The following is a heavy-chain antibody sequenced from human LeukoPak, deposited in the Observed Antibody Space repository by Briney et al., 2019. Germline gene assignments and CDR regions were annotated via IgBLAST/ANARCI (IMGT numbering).Heavy chain of an antibody. Sequence: ASVKVSCKASGYTFSSHDINWVRQATGQGLEWMGYMNPNSGNTGYAQNFQGRVVMTRNTSISTAHMEMSSLRSEDTAVYYCTRGNIYYYGMDVWGQGTTVTVS. CDR3: TRGNIYYYGMDV. CDR2: MNPNSGNT. V-gene: IGHV1-8*01. CDR1: GYTFSSHD. J-gene: IGHJ6*02.